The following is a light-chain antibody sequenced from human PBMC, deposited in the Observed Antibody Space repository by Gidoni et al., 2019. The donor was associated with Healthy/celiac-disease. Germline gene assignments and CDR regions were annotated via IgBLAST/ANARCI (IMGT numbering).Light chain of an antibody. Sequence: SYELTQPPSLSVSPGQTASLTCSGDKMGDKYACWYQQKTGQSPVLVIYQDSKRPSGIPERFYGSNSGNTATLTISGTQAMDEADYYCQAWDSSTAVFGGGTKLTVL. V-gene: IGLV3-1*01. CDR1: KMGDKY. CDR2: QDS. J-gene: IGLJ2*01. CDR3: QAWDSSTAV.